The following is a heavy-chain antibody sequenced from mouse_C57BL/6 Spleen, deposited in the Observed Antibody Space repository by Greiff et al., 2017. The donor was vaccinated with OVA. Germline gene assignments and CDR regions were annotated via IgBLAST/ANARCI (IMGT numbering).Heavy chain of an antibody. J-gene: IGHJ2*01. V-gene: IGHV5-6*01. D-gene: IGHD1-1*01. CDR2: ISSGGSYT. Sequence: EVKLVESGGDLVKPGGSLKLSCAASGFTFSSYGMSWVRQTPDKRLEWVATISSGGSYTYYPDSVKGRFTISRDNAKNTLYLQMSSLKSEDTAMYYCARLYYGSSYDYFDYWGQGTTLTVSS. CDR3: ARLYYGSSYDYFDY. CDR1: GFTFSSYG.